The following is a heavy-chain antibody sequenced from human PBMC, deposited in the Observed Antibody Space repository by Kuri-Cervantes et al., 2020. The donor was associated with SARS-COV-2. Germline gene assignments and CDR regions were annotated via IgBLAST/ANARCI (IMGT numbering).Heavy chain of an antibody. J-gene: IGHJ4*02. CDR3: ARDRSDWPFDY. Sequence: KIPCKASGVTFTGDTINWVRQAPGQGLEWMGRLIPDLGVTNYARKFQGRVTITADKSTNTAYMDLNSLTSEDTAVYYCARDRSDWPFDYWGQGTLVTVSS. CDR2: LIPDLGVT. V-gene: IGHV1-69*04. CDR1: GVTFTGDT. D-gene: IGHD6-19*01.